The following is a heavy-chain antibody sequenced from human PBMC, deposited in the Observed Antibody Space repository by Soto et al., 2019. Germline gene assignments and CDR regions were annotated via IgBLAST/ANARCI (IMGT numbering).Heavy chain of an antibody. CDR1: GFTFSSYA. CDR3: AKQLSNSGSYARGYFDY. D-gene: IGHD1-26*01. CDR2: ISYDGSNK. J-gene: IGHJ4*02. V-gene: IGHV3-30-3*02. Sequence: QVQLVESGGGVVQPGRSLRLSCAASGFTFSSYAMHWVRQAPGKGLEWVAVISYDGSNKYYADSVKGRFTISRDNSKNTLYLQMNSLRAEDTAVYYCAKQLSNSGSYARGYFDYWGQGTLVTVSS.